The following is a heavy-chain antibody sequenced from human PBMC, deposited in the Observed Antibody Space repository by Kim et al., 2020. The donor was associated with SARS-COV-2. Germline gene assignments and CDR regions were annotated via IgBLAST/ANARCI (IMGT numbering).Heavy chain of an antibody. CDR3: ARDGRSVDYYFDY. Sequence: ASVKVSCKASGYTFTSYCLHWVRQAPGQSLEWMGWIDVANTNTHYSENFQGGVTISRDTSATTVYIELSSLRSEDTAVYYCARDGRSVDYYFDYWGQGTLVTVSS. J-gene: IGHJ4*02. V-gene: IGHV1-3*01. CDR1: GYTFTSYC. CDR2: IDVANTNT.